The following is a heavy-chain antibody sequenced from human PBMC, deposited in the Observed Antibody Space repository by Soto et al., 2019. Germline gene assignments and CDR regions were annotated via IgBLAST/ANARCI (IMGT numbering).Heavy chain of an antibody. CDR3: GRGGYRHYSAYYYYALDV. D-gene: IGHD4-4*01. Sequence: PGGSLRLSCEASGFTLSDYYVDWVRQAPGKGLEWVGRTRDKPNSYTTEYAASVEGRFTISRDDSKNSLYLQLNSLNTEDTAVYYCGRGGYRHYSAYYYYALDVWGQGTTVTVSS. CDR2: TRDKPNSYTT. V-gene: IGHV3-72*01. CDR1: GFTLSDYY. J-gene: IGHJ6*02.